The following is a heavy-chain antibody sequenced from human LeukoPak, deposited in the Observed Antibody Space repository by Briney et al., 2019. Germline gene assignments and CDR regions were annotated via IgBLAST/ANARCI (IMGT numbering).Heavy chain of an antibody. CDR1: GDIVSSNSAA. Sequence: SQTLSLTCAISGDIVSSNSAAWNWIRQSPSRGLEWLGRTYYRSKWYNDYAVSLKSRITINADTSKNQFSLQLNSVTHEDTAVYYCARGGLLWFGEETFDYWGQGTLVPVS. D-gene: IGHD3-10*01. V-gene: IGHV6-1*01. J-gene: IGHJ4*02. CDR3: ARGGLLWFGEETFDY. CDR2: TYYRSKWYN.